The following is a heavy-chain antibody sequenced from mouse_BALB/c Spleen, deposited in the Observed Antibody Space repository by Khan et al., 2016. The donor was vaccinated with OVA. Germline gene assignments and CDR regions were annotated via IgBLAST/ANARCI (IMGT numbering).Heavy chain of an antibody. J-gene: IGHJ3*01. CDR1: GYTFTSYY. D-gene: IGHD1-1*02. CDR2: INPSNGGT. V-gene: IGHV1S81*02. Sequence: QVQLQQSGAELVKPGASVRLSCKASGYTFTSYYLYWVKQRPGHGLEWLGDINPSNGGTNFNENFKTKATLTVDKSSSTAYMQLSSLTSEDSAVYYCTSSGDGAFAYWGQGTLVTVSA. CDR3: TSSGDGAFAY.